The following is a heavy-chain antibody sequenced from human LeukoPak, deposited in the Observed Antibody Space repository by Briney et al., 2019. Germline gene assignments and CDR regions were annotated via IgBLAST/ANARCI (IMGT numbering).Heavy chain of an antibody. CDR1: GFSFSIYA. V-gene: IGHV3-23*01. CDR2: IDAGSTRT. Sequence: GGSLRLSCAASGFSFSIYAMSWVRQAPGKGLEWVSSIDAGSTRTFYADSVQGRFTISRDNSKNTLYLQMNSLRVEDTAVYYCAKGLGKATVTPLGYWGQGTLVTVSS. CDR3: AKGLGKATVTPLGY. J-gene: IGHJ4*02. D-gene: IGHD4-11*01.